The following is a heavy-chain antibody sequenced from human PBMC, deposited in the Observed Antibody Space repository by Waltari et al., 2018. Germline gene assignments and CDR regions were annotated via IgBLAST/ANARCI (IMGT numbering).Heavy chain of an antibody. CDR1: GDSISSYY. CDR3: ARDYYYGSGSLDS. CDR2: ISTSGST. J-gene: IGHJ4*02. V-gene: IGHV4-4*09. D-gene: IGHD3-10*01. Sequence: QVQLQESGPGLVKASETLSLICSVSGDSISSYYWSWIRQPPGKGLGWSGYISTSGSTNYNPSLKSRVTISVDTSKNQFSLKLGSVTAADTALYYCARDYYYGSGSLDSWGQGALVTVSS.